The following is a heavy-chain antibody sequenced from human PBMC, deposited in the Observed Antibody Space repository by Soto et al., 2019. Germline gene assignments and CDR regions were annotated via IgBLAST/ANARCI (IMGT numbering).Heavy chain of an antibody. Sequence: GPGVKKPGASAKVSCKASGYTFTNYGISWVRQAPGQGLEWMGWISPYNGNTNYIQKLQGRVSMTTDTSTTTAFMELRSLRSDDTAVYHCAREDLLLVPGAFDIWGQGTMVTVSS. D-gene: IGHD2-2*01. V-gene: IGHV1-18*01. J-gene: IGHJ3*02. CDR1: GYTFTNYG. CDR3: AREDLLLVPGAFDI. CDR2: ISPYNGNT.